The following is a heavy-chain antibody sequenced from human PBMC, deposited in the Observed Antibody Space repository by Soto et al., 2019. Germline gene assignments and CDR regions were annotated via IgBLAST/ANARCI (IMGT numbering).Heavy chain of an antibody. Sequence: PGESLNLSCRGSGYTFTNYWIVWVRQVPGKGLEWIGILYPGDSDTKYNPSFQGQVTISADKSTTTTHPQWSSLKASDTAIYYRAAPIFYYGMDVWGQGTTVTVSS. CDR2: LYPGDSDT. J-gene: IGHJ6*02. D-gene: IGHD3-10*01. CDR3: AAPIFYYGMDV. CDR1: GYTFTNYW. V-gene: IGHV5-51*01.